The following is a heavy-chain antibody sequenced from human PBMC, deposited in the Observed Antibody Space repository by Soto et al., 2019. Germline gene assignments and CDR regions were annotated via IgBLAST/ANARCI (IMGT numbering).Heavy chain of an antibody. V-gene: IGHV1-69*13. D-gene: IGHD2-21*02. CDR3: AKGRCKRDGCYSWLDP. J-gene: IGHJ5*02. CDR2: IISMFGTT. CDR1: GGSITSYA. Sequence: SVKGSCRVFGGSITSYAVSWVRQAPGQGLEWMGGIISMFGTTHYAQKFQGRVTITADESTNTVYMELFRLRSADTAIYYCAKGRCKRDGCYSWLDPGCEGTLVTVSA.